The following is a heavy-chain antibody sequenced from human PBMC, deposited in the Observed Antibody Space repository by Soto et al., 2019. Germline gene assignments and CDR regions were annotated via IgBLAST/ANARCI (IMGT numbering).Heavy chain of an antibody. D-gene: IGHD3-3*01. CDR3: AKDYSPGVVIINYYYMDV. Sequence: GGSLRLSCAASGFTFSSYTMSWVRQAPGKGLEWVSAMSGSGGSTYYADSVQGRFTISRDNSKNTLYLQMHSLRAEDTAVYYCAKDYSPGVVIINYYYMDVWGKGTTVTGSS. CDR2: MSGSGGST. J-gene: IGHJ6*03. V-gene: IGHV3-23*01. CDR1: GFTFSSYT.